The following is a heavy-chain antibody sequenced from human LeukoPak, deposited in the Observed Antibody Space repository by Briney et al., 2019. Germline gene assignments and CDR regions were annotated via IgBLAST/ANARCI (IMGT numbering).Heavy chain of an antibody. CDR2: IYSSGST. Sequence: SETLSLTCTVSGGSISSYYWSWIRQPPGKGLEWIGYIYSSGSTNYNPSLKSRVTISVDTSKNQFSLKLSSVTAADTAVYYCARAYYDSSGYYPIHYYYMDVWGKGTTVTVSS. J-gene: IGHJ6*03. D-gene: IGHD3-22*01. V-gene: IGHV4-59*01. CDR1: GGSISSYY. CDR3: ARAYYDSSGYYPIHYYYMDV.